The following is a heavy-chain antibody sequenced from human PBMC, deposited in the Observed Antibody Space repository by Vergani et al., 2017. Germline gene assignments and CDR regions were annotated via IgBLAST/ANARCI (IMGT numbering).Heavy chain of an antibody. CDR3: ARDKDGDNYSFDY. V-gene: IGHV3-33*01. CDR2: IWYDGSNK. J-gene: IGHJ4*02. Sequence: QVQLVESGGGVVQPGRSLRLSCAASGFTFSSYGMHWVRQAPGKGLEWVAVIWYDGSNKYYADSVKGRFTISRDNSKNTLYLQMNSLRAEDTAVYYCARDKDGDNYSFDYWGQGTLVTVSS. D-gene: IGHD5-24*01. CDR1: GFTFSSYG.